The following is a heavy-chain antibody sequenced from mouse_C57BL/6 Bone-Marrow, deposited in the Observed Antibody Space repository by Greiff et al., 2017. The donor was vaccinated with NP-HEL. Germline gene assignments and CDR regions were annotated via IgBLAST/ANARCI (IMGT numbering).Heavy chain of an antibody. D-gene: IGHD2-3*01. Sequence: VKLMESGAELVKPGASVKLSCKASGYTFTEYTIHWVKQRSGQGLEWIGWFYPGSGSIKYNEKFKDKATLTADKSSSTVYMELSRLTSEDSAVYFCARHVYDGYYFYYFDYWGQGTTLTVSS. V-gene: IGHV1-62-2*01. J-gene: IGHJ2*01. CDR1: GYTFTEYT. CDR2: FYPGSGSI. CDR3: ARHVYDGYYFYYFDY.